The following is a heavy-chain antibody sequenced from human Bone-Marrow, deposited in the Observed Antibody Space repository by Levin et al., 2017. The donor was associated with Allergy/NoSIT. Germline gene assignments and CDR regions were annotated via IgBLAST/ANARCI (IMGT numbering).Heavy chain of an antibody. CDR1: GGSISSYY. CDR2: IYYSGST. V-gene: IGHV4-59*01. CDR3: ARSSGMTAAGYFQH. J-gene: IGHJ1*01. D-gene: IGHD6-25*01. Sequence: SETLSLTCTVSGGSISSYYWSWIRQPPGKGLEWIGYIYYSGSTNYNPSLKSRVTISVDTSKNQFSLKLSSVTAADTAVYYCARSSGMTAAGYFQHWGQGTLLTVSS.